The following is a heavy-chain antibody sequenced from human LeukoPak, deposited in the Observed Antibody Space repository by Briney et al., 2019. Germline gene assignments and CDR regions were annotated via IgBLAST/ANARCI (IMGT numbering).Heavy chain of an antibody. V-gene: IGHV3-21*01. Sequence: GGSLRLSCAASGFTFSSYSMNWVRQAPGKGLEWVSSISSSSSYIYYADSVKGRFTISRDNAKNSLYLQMNSLRAEDTAVYYCARDNLVVGALDWGQGTLVTVSS. D-gene: IGHD1-26*01. CDR2: ISSSSSYI. CDR1: GFTFSSYS. J-gene: IGHJ4*02. CDR3: ARDNLVVGALD.